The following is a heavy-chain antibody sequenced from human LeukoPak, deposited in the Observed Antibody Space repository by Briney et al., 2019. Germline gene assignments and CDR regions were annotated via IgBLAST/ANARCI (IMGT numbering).Heavy chain of an antibody. CDR1: GFTFNSYS. CDR3: ARGGDYTGDY. CDR2: ISSSSSTI. Sequence: GGSLRLSCAASGFTFNSYSMNWVRQAPGKGLEWVSYISSSSSTIYYADSVKGRFTISRDNAKNSLYLQMNSLRAEDTAVYYCARGGDYTGDYWGQGTLVTVSS. D-gene: IGHD4-17*01. J-gene: IGHJ4*02. V-gene: IGHV3-48*01.